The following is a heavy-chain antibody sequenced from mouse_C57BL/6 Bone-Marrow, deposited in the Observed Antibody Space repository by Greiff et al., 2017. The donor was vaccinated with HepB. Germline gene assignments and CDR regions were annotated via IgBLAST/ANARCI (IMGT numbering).Heavy chain of an antibody. D-gene: IGHD1-1*01. Sequence: DVHLVESGGGLVQPGGSLKLSCAASGFTFSDYYMYWVRQTPEKRLEWVAYISNGGGSTYYPDTVKGRFTISRDNAKNTLYLQMSRLKSEDTAMYYCARRYGSSLPWFAYWGQGTLVTVSA. CDR2: ISNGGGST. CDR1: GFTFSDYY. CDR3: ARRYGSSLPWFAY. V-gene: IGHV5-12*01. J-gene: IGHJ3*01.